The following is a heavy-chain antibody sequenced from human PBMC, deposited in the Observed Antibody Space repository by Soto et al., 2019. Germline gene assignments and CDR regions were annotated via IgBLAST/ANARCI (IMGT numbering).Heavy chain of an antibody. D-gene: IGHD3-3*01. CDR2: IYYSGST. V-gene: IGHV4-31*03. CDR3: ARWWSGSRQGFDP. CDR1: GGSIRSGDYY. J-gene: IGHJ5*02. Sequence: QVQLQESGPGLVKPSQTLSLTCTVSGGSIRSGDYYWSWIRQHPGKGLEWMGYIYYSGSTYYTPSLKSRVTISVDTSKNQFSLKLSSVTAADTAVYYCARWWSGSRQGFDPWGQGTLVTVSS.